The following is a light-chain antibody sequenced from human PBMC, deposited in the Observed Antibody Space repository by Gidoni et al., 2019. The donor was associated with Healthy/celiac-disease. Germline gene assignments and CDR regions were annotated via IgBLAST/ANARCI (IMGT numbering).Light chain of an antibody. V-gene: IGLV1-44*01. CDR3: AAWDDSLNGLV. J-gene: IGLJ2*01. CDR1: SSNIGSNT. CDR2: SNN. Sequence: QSVLTQPPSASGTPGQRVTTSCSGSSSNIGSNTVNWYQQLPGTAPKLLSYSNNQRPSGVPDRFSGSKSGTSASLAISGLQSEDEADYYCAAWDDSLNGLVFGGGTKLTVL.